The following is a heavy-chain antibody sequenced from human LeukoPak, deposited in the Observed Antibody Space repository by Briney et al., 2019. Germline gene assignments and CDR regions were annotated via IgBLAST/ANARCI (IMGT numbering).Heavy chain of an antibody. V-gene: IGHV3-11*01. CDR1: GFTFSHYY. CDR3: ARDVRFLEWLNWFDP. CDR2: ISGSGSTI. D-gene: IGHD3-3*01. J-gene: IGHJ5*02. Sequence: PGGSLRLSCAASGFTFSHYYMSWIRQAPGKRLEWVSYISGSGSTIYYADSVKGRFTISRDNAKNSLYLQMNSLRAEDTAVYYCARDVRFLEWLNWFDPWGQGTLVTVSS.